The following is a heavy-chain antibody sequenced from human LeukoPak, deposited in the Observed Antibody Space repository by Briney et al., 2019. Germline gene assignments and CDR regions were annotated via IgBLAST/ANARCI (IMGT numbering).Heavy chain of an antibody. J-gene: IGHJ4*02. D-gene: IGHD6-13*01. CDR1: GFTFDDYA. Sequence: PGRSLRLSCAASGFTFDDYAMHWVRQAPGKGLEWVSGISWNSGSIGYADSVKGRFTISRDNAKNSLYLQMNSLRAEDTAVYYCARSDSSRWYSLHDYWGQGTLVTVSS. V-gene: IGHV3-9*01. CDR2: ISWNSGSI. CDR3: ARSDSSRWYSLHDY.